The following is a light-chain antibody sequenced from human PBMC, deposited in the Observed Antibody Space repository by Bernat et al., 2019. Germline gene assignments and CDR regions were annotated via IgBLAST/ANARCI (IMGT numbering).Light chain of an antibody. CDR2: GAS. V-gene: IGKV3-20*01. CDR1: QSIRSTY. Sequence: EIVLTQSPGTLSLSPGERATLSCRASQSIRSTYLAWYQHKPGQAPRLLIYGASTRATGIPDRFSGSGSGTDFTLTISRLEPEDFALYYCQQYSYSPLYTFGQGTKLEMK. J-gene: IGKJ2*01. CDR3: QQYSYSPLYT.